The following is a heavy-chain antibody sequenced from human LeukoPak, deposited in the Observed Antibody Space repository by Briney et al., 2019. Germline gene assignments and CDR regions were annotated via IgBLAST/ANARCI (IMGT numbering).Heavy chain of an antibody. CDR2: INGDGSST. J-gene: IGHJ3*02. CDR3: AREKTYYYDSSAFDI. D-gene: IGHD3-22*01. Sequence: GGSLRLSCAASGFTFSSYWIHWVRQAPGKGLVWVSRINGDGSSTSYADSVKGRFTISRDNAKNTLYLQMNSLRAEDTAVYYCAREKTYYYDSSAFDIWGQGTMVTVSS. CDR1: GFTFSSYW. V-gene: IGHV3-74*01.